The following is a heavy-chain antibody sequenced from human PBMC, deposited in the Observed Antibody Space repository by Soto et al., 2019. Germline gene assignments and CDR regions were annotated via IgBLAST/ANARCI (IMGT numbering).Heavy chain of an antibody. V-gene: IGHV4-59*01. J-gene: IGHJ5*02. Sequence: SETLSLTCTVSGGSISSYYWSWIRQPPGKGLEWIGYIYYSGSTNYNPSLKSRVTISVDTSKNQFSLKLSSVTAADTAVYYCARVGYSSSWYWFDPWGQGTLVTVSS. CDR3: ARVGYSSSWYWFDP. D-gene: IGHD6-13*01. CDR1: GGSISSYY. CDR2: IYYSGST.